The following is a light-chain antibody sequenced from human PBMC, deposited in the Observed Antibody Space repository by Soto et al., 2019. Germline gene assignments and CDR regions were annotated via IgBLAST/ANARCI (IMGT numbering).Light chain of an antibody. J-gene: IGKJ4*01. Sequence: EVVLTQSPGTLSLSPGERAILSCRASQSVNSRYLAWYQQKHGQAPRLLISGASTGATGVPDRFSGSGSGTDFTLIINRLEAEDFAVYYCQHYDSAPLTFGGGTKVEI. V-gene: IGKV3-20*01. CDR2: GAS. CDR3: QHYDSAPLT. CDR1: QSVNSRY.